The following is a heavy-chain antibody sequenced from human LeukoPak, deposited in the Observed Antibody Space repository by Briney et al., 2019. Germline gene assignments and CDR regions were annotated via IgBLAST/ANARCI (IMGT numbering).Heavy chain of an antibody. CDR1: GFTFSSYA. V-gene: IGHV3-30-3*01. CDR2: IPYDGSNK. Sequence: GGSLRLSCAASGFTFSSYAMHWVRQAPGKGLEWVAVIPYDGSNKYYADSVKGRFTISRDNSKNTLYLQMNSLRAEDTAVYYCASVAGIAAAGPFDYWGQGTLVTVSS. D-gene: IGHD6-13*01. CDR3: ASVAGIAAAGPFDY. J-gene: IGHJ4*02.